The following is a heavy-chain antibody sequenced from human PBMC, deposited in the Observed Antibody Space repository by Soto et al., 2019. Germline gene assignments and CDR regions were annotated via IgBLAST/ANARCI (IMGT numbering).Heavy chain of an antibody. Sequence: LCGGSISSGDYYWSWIRQPPGKGLEWIGYIYYSGSTYYNPSLKSRVTISVDTSKNQFSLKLSSVTAADTAVYYCARERPDGARLDPWGQGTLVTDSS. V-gene: IGHV4-30-4*01. CDR1: GGSISSGDYY. CDR3: ARERPDGARLDP. J-gene: IGHJ5*02. CDR2: IYYSGST. D-gene: IGHD6-6*01.